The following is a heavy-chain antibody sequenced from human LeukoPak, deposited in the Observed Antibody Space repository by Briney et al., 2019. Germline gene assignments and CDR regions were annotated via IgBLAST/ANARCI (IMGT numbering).Heavy chain of an antibody. CDR3: ARMFMVRGVIRVWYFDL. D-gene: IGHD3-10*01. CDR2: XYHSGTT. J-gene: IGHJ2*01. CDR1: GGSITSXNX. V-gene: IGHV4-4*02. Sequence: PSETXXXXXAVSGGSITSXNXWXWVRQPPGKGXEXXGXXYHSGTTNYNPSLKSRVTISVDKSKNQFSLKLSSVTAADTAVYYCARMFMVRGVIRVWYFDLWGRGTLVTVSS.